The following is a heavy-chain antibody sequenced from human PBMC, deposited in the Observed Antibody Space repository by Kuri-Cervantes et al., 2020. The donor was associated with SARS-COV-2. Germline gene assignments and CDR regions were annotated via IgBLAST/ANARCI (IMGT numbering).Heavy chain of an antibody. Sequence: ASVKVSCKASGYTFTTYGISWVRQAPGQGLEWMGWINPYSGYTNYAQRFQDRVTLTTDTTTSTAYMELRGLTSDDTAVYYCAREGTSGPYSDFWGQGTLVTVSS. CDR3: AREGTSGPYSDF. CDR1: GYTFTTYG. V-gene: IGHV1-18*04. J-gene: IGHJ4*02. D-gene: IGHD2-21*01. CDR2: INPYSGYT.